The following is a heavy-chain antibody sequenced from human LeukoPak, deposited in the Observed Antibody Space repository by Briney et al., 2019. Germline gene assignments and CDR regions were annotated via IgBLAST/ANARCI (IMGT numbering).Heavy chain of an antibody. V-gene: IGHV4-30-4*08. J-gene: IGHJ3*02. Sequence: SQTLYLTCTVSGGSISSGDYYWSWIRQPPGKGLEWIGYIYCSGSTYYNPALKSRVTISVDTSKNQFSLKLGSVTAADTAVYYCARRPSTVEGAFDIWGQGTMVTVSS. CDR2: IYCSGST. CDR3: ARRPSTVEGAFDI. D-gene: IGHD4-23*01. CDR1: GGSISSGDYY.